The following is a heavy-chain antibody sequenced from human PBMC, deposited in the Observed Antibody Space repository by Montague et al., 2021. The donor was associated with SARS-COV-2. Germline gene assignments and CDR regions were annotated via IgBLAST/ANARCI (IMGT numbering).Heavy chain of an antibody. Sequence: SETLSLTCGVSGGSISSSNWWSWVRQPPGKGLEWIGEISHSGSTXYSPSLKSRVTISVDKSKNQFSLQLTSVTAADTAIYYCASALSSSGWYGGYFDYWGQGSLVTVSS. V-gene: IGHV4-4*02. CDR1: GGSISSSNW. CDR3: ASALSSSGWYGGYFDY. J-gene: IGHJ4*02. D-gene: IGHD6-19*01. CDR2: ISHSGST.